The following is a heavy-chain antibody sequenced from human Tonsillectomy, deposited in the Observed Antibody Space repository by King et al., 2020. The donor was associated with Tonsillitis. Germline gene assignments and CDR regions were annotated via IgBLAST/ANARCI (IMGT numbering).Heavy chain of an antibody. CDR1: GFTFSSYW. V-gene: IGHV3-7*01. Sequence: VQLVESGGGLVQPGGSLRLSCAASGFTFSSYWMSWVRQAPGKGLEWVANIKQDGSEKYYMDSVKGRFTISRDNAKNSLYLQMNSLRAEDTAVYYCAREGNTAMAVFDYWGQGTLVTVSS. CDR3: AREGNTAMAVFDY. J-gene: IGHJ4*02. D-gene: IGHD5-18*01. CDR2: IKQDGSEK.